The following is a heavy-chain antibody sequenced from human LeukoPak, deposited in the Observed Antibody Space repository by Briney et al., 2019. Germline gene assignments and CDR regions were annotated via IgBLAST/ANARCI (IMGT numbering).Heavy chain of an antibody. CDR3: ARAPFSSSWYDYYYMDV. V-gene: IGHV3-21*01. J-gene: IGHJ6*03. CDR2: ISSSRSYI. CDR1: GFTFSSYS. D-gene: IGHD6-13*01. Sequence: GGSLRLSCAASGFTFSSYSMNWVRQAPGKGLEWVSSISSSRSYIYYADSVKGRFTISRDNAKNSLYLQMNSLRAEDTAVYYCARAPFSSSWYDYYYMDVWGKGTTVTVSS.